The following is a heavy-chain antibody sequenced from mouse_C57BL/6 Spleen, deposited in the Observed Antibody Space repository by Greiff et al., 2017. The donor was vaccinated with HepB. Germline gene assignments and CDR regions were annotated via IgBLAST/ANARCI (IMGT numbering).Heavy chain of an antibody. Sequence: VQLQQSGPELVKPGASVKISCKASGYAFSSSWMNWVKQRPGKGLEWIGRIYPGDGDTNYNGKFKGKATLTADKSSSTAYMQLSSLTSEDSAVYFCARNMRYYGSTYWYFDVWGTGTTVTVSS. V-gene: IGHV1-82*01. CDR3: ARNMRYYGSTYWYFDV. CDR1: GYAFSSSW. D-gene: IGHD1-1*01. J-gene: IGHJ1*03. CDR2: IYPGDGDT.